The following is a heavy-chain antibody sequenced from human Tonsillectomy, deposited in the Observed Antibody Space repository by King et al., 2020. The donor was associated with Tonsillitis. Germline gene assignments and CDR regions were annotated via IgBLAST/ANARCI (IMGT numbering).Heavy chain of an antibody. J-gene: IGHJ6*04. CDR3: ARDARGLPAYSSSWESYYFDMDV. D-gene: IGHD6-13*01. Sequence: VQLVESGAEVKKPESSVKVSCKASGGTFSSYAISWVRQAPGQGLEWMGGIIPILGTAHYAQKFQGSVTITADESTSTAYMELSSLRSEDTAVYYCARDARGLPAYSSSWESYYFDMDVWGKGTTVTVSS. CDR2: IIPILGTA. CDR1: GGTFSSYA. V-gene: IGHV1-69*01.